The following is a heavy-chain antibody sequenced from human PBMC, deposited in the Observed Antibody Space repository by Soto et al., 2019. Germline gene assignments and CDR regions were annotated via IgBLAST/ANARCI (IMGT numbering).Heavy chain of an antibody. Sequence: VNFSWKATGYTFTSVGISWVRQAPGQGLEWMGWISAYNGNTNYAQKLQGRVTMTTDTSTSTAYMELRSLRSDDTALYYRVRGASLNFDYWGQGTLVTLSS. V-gene: IGHV1-18*01. CDR1: GYTFTSVG. CDR2: ISAYNGNT. D-gene: IGHD1-26*01. J-gene: IGHJ4*02. CDR3: VRGASLNFDY.